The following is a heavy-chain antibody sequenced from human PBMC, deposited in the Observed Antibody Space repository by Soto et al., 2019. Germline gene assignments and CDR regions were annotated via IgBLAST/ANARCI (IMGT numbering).Heavy chain of an antibody. V-gene: IGHV4-39*01. CDR2: IYYSGST. CDR1: GGSISSSSYY. CDR3: ARITIFGVVIIDY. J-gene: IGHJ4*02. Sequence: SETLSLTCTVSGGSISSSSYYWGWIRQPPGKGLEWIGSIYYSGSTYYNPSLKSRVTISVDTSKNQFSLKLSSVTAADTAVYYCARITIFGVVIIDYWGQGTLVTVSS. D-gene: IGHD3-3*01.